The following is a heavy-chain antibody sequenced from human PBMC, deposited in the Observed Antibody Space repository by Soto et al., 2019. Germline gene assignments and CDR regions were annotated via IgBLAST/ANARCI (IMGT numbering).Heavy chain of an antibody. V-gene: IGHV4-59*01. D-gene: IGHD3-10*01. CDR3: ARDGYDGSGSPFPAY. CDR2: VYYLGST. Sequence: SETLSLTCTVSGGPMSEYFWSWIRQSPGKGLEWIGYVYYLGSTDYNPSLKSRVMISVGTSKRQFSLKLSSVTVADTAIYYCARDGYDGSGSPFPAYWGPGIQVTVSS. J-gene: IGHJ4*02. CDR1: GGPMSEYF.